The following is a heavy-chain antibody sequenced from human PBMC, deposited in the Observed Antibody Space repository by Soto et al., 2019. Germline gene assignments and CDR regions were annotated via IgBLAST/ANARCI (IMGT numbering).Heavy chain of an antibody. Sequence: EVQLVESGGGLVQPGGSLRLSCAASGFTVSNNYMSWVRQAPGKGLEWVSIIYSGGGTYYADSVKGRFTISRHNSNNTLYLQMNSLRAEDTAVYYCTRVIGVNWFDPWGQGAQVTVSS. CDR3: TRVIGVNWFDP. D-gene: IGHD3-22*01. J-gene: IGHJ5*02. V-gene: IGHV3-53*04. CDR2: IYSGGGT. CDR1: GFTVSNNY.